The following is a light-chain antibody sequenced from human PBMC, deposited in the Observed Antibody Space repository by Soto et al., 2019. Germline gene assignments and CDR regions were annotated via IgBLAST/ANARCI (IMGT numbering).Light chain of an antibody. V-gene: IGKV3-11*01. Sequence: EIVLPQSPATLSLSPGERATLSCRASQSVSSYLAWYQQKPGQAPRLLIYDASNRATGIPARFSGSGSGTDFTLTISSLEPEDFAVYYCQQRSNFPTFGQGTRLEIK. CDR3: QQRSNFPT. CDR2: DAS. CDR1: QSVSSY. J-gene: IGKJ5*01.